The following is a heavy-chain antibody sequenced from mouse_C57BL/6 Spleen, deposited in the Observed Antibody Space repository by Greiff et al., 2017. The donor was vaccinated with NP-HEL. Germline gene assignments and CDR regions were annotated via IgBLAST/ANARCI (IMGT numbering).Heavy chain of an antibody. Sequence: EVQVVESGGGLVKPGGSLKLSCAASGFTFSDYGMHWVRQAPEKGLEWVAYISSGSSTIYYADTVKGRFTISRDNAKNTLFLQMTSLRSEDTAMYYCARGRDLTVDHYFDYWGQGTTLTVSS. V-gene: IGHV5-17*01. D-gene: IGHD1-1*01. CDR2: ISSGSSTI. CDR3: ARGRDLTVDHYFDY. J-gene: IGHJ2*01. CDR1: GFTFSDYG.